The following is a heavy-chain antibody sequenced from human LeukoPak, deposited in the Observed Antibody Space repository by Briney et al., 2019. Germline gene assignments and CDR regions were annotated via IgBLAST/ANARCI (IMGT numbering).Heavy chain of an antibody. CDR2: IKQDGSEK. D-gene: IGHD3-3*01. J-gene: IGHJ4*02. CDR3: ATPKYYDFWSGLYYFDY. CDR1: GFTFSSYW. Sequence: GGSLRLSCAASGFTFSSYWMSWVRQAPGKGLEWVANIKQDGSEKYYVDSVKGRFTISRDNAKNSLYLQMNSLRAEDTAVYYCATPKYYDFWSGLYYFDYWGQGILVTVSS. V-gene: IGHV3-7*01.